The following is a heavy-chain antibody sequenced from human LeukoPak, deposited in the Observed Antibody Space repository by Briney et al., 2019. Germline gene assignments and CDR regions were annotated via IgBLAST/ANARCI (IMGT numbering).Heavy chain of an antibody. V-gene: IGHV1-69*06. CDR3: AREPSRDSSAFDI. Sequence: SVKVSCKASGYTFTGYYMHWVRQAPGQGLEWMGGIIPIFGTANYAQKFQGRVTITADKSTSTAYMALSSLRSEDTAVYYCAREPSRDSSAFDIWGQGTMVTVSS. CDR1: GYTFTGYY. CDR2: IIPIFGTA. J-gene: IGHJ3*02. D-gene: IGHD3-22*01.